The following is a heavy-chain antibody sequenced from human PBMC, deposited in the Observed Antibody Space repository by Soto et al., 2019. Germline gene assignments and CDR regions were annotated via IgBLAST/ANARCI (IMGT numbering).Heavy chain of an antibody. CDR3: AKDASRGGWYTGFDY. CDR2: IPGRGSNT. CDR1: GFTFSSYA. D-gene: IGHD6-19*01. V-gene: IGHV3-23*01. J-gene: IGHJ4*02. Sequence: GGSLRLSCEVSGFTFSSYAMSWVRQAPGKGLEWVSAIPGRGSNTYYADSVQGRFTISRDNSKNTLYRLMNSLRAEDTAVYYCAKDASRGGWYTGFDYWGKGTLVTVSS.